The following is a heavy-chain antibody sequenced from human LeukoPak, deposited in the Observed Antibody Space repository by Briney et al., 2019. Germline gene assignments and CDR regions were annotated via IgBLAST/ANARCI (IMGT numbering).Heavy chain of an antibody. D-gene: IGHD3-10*01. Sequence: SETLSLTCTVSGGSISSGGYYWSWIRQHPGKGLEWIGYIYYSGSTYYNSSLKSRVTISVDTSKNQFSLKLSSVTAADTAVYYCAREATMVRGLSWFDPWGQGTLVTVSS. CDR3: AREATMVRGLSWFDP. J-gene: IGHJ5*02. CDR2: IYYSGST. V-gene: IGHV4-31*03. CDR1: GGSISSGGYY.